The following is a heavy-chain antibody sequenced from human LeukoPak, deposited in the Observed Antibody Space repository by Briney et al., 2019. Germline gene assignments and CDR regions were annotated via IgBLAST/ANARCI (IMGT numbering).Heavy chain of an antibody. V-gene: IGHV3-20*04. D-gene: IGHD3-10*01. CDR1: GFTFDDYG. J-gene: IGHJ3*02. CDR2: INWNGGST. CDR3: AKFFTFARLLWFGTNDAFDI. Sequence: GGSLRLSCAASGFTFDDYGMSWVRQAPGKGLEWVSGINWNGGSTGYADSVKGRFTISRDNAKNTLYLQMNSLRAEDTAVYYCAKFFTFARLLWFGTNDAFDIWGQGTMVTVSS.